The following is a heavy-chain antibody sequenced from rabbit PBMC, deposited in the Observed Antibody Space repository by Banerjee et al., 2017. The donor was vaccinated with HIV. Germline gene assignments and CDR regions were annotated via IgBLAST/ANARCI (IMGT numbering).Heavy chain of an antibody. V-gene: IGHV1S45*01. CDR2: IYATSGGNT. D-gene: IGHD6-1*01. CDR3: ARDYANNNDYRFNL. Sequence: QEQLEESGGGLVQPEGSLTLTCTASGFSFSSSYWICWVRQAPGKGLEWIACIYATSGGNTYCATWAKGRFTISSDNAQNTVDLQVNSLTAADTATYFCARDYANNNDYRFNLWGQGTLVT. J-gene: IGHJ4*01. CDR1: GFSFSSSYW.